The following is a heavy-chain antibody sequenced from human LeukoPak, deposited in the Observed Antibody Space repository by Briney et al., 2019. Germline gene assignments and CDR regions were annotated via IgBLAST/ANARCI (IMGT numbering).Heavy chain of an antibody. Sequence: GGSLRLSCAASGFTFSTYSMNWVRQAPGKGLEWVSSIISSSSYIYYADSVKGRFTISRDNAKNSLYPQMNSLRAEDTAVYYCARDPQYCSGGSCYSFDYWGQGTLVTVSS. D-gene: IGHD2-15*01. CDR2: IISSSSYI. V-gene: IGHV3-21*01. J-gene: IGHJ4*02. CDR1: GFTFSTYS. CDR3: ARDPQYCSGGSCYSFDY.